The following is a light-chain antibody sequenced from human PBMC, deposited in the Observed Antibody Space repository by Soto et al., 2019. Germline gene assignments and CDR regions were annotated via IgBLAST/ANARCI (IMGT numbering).Light chain of an antibody. CDR1: SSDVGGYNY. V-gene: IGLV2-14*01. CDR3: SSYTSSSTPVV. CDR2: DVS. J-gene: IGLJ2*01. Sequence: QSALTQPASGSGSPGQSITISCTGTSSDVGGYNYVSWYQQHPGKAPKLMIYDVSNRPSGVSNRFSGSKSGNTASLTISGLQAEDEADYYCSSYTSSSTPVVFGGGTKVTVL.